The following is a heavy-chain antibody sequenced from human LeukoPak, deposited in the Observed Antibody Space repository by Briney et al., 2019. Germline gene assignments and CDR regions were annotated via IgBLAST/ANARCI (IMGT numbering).Heavy chain of an antibody. CDR2: IKTKADGATT. CDR3: TADMPASSRAADY. Sequence: GGSLRLSCAASGFTFSDAWMSWVRQAPGMGLEWVGRIKTKADGATTDYAAPVKGRSTISRDDSKTTLYLQINSLKTEDTAVYYCTADMPASSRAADYWGQGTLVTVSS. CDR1: GFTFSDAW. V-gene: IGHV3-15*01. J-gene: IGHJ4*02. D-gene: IGHD2-15*01.